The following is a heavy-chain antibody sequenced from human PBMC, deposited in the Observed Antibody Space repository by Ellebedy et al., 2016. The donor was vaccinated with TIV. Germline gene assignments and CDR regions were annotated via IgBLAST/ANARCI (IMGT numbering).Heavy chain of an antibody. CDR1: GFTFSSYW. CDR2: IKQDGSEK. V-gene: IGHV3-7*01. J-gene: IGHJ4*02. D-gene: IGHD7-27*01. CDR3: ATNWGSGEDY. Sequence: GESLKISXAASGFTFSSYWMSWVRQAPGKGLEWVANIKQDGSEKYYVDSVKGRFTTSRDNAKNSLYLQMNSLRAEDTAVYYCATNWGSGEDYWGQGILVTVSS.